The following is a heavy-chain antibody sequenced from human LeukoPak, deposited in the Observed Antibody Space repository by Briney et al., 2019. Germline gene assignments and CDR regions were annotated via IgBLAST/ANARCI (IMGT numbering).Heavy chain of an antibody. CDR3: AKDKQWLVGDYFDY. D-gene: IGHD6-19*01. CDR1: GFTVSSNY. J-gene: IGHJ4*02. V-gene: IGHV3-53*01. CDR2: IYSGGST. Sequence: GGSLRLSCAASGFTVSSNYMSWVRQAPGKGLEWVSVIYSGGSTYYADSVKGRFTISRDNSKNTLYLQMNSLRAEDTAVYYCAKDKQWLVGDYFDYWGQGTLVTVSS.